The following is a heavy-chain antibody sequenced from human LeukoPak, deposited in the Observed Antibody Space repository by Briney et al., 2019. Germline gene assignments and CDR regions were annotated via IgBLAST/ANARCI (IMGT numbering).Heavy chain of an antibody. J-gene: IGHJ4*02. CDR3: ARSSDGGNTPFDY. V-gene: IGHV4-31*03. CDR2: IYYSGST. D-gene: IGHD4-23*01. CDR1: GGSISSGGYY. Sequence: SETLSLTCTVSGGSISSGGYYWSWIRQHPGKGLEWIGYIYYSGSTYYNPSLKSRVTISVDTSKNQFSLKLSSATAADTAVYYCARSSDGGNTPFDYWGQGTLVTVSS.